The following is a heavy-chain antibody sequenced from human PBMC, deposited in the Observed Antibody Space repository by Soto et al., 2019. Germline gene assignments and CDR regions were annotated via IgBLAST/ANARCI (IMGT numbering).Heavy chain of an antibody. V-gene: IGHV4-59*01. CDR2: IYYSGST. D-gene: IGHD3-9*01. CDR1: GGSISGYY. CDR3: ARDRRYGTRGRFDP. Sequence: WETLSLTCTVSGGSISGYYWSWIRQPPGKGLEWIGYIYYSGSTNYNASLKSRVTISVDTSKNQFSLNLSSVTAADTAVYYCARDRRYGTRGRFDPWGQGTLVTVSS. J-gene: IGHJ5*02.